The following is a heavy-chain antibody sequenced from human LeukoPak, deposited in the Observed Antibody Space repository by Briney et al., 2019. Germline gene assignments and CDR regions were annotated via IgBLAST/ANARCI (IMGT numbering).Heavy chain of an antibody. D-gene: IGHD3-22*01. V-gene: IGHV3-11*04. Sequence: GGPLSLSCAAPGLPFSDYNMNWIRQAPGKGLEWISYISTSGATTYYVDSVKGRFTISRDNTKNSLFLQMNSLRAEDTAVYYCATVREWLLPLDSWGQGTLVTVSS. CDR1: GLPFSDYN. CDR2: ISTSGATT. J-gene: IGHJ5*01. CDR3: ATVREWLLPLDS.